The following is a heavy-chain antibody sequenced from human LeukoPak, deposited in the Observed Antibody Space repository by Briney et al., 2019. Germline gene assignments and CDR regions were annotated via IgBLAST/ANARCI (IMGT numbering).Heavy chain of an antibody. Sequence: PGGSLRLSCAASGFTFSSYSMNWVRQAPGKGLEWVSYISSSGSTIYYADSVKGRFTISRDNAKNSLYLQMNSLRAEDTAVYYCAREPSGYESDYWGQGTLVTVSS. D-gene: IGHD5-12*01. J-gene: IGHJ4*02. CDR2: ISSSGSTI. CDR3: AREPSGYESDY. V-gene: IGHV3-48*04. CDR1: GFTFSSYS.